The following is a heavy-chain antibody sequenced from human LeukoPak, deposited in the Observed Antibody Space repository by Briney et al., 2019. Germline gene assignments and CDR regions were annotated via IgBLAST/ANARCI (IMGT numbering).Heavy chain of an antibody. D-gene: IGHD4-11*01. CDR2: ILSDATNR. Sequence: GGSLRLSCAASAFISSHHGMHWVRQAPGKGLEWVAVILSDATNRFYADSVKGRCTISRDNSQNTAFLQMTSLRVKDTAIYCCARDAQRGFDYSNSLKNWGHGTLVTVSS. V-gene: IGHV3-33*01. CDR1: AFISSHHG. J-gene: IGHJ4*01. CDR3: ARDAQRGFDYSNSLKN.